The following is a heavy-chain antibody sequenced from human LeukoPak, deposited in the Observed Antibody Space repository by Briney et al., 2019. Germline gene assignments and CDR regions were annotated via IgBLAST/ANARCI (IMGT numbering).Heavy chain of an antibody. CDR1: GGSFSGYY. V-gene: IGHV4-34*01. Sequence: SETLSLTCAVYGGSFSGYYWSWIRQPPGKGLEWIGEINHSGSTNYNPSLKSRVTISVDTSKNQFSLKLSSVTAADTAVYYCANLSSLRYFDWYPNPNWFDPWGQGTLVTVSS. D-gene: IGHD3-9*01. J-gene: IGHJ5*02. CDR2: INHSGST. CDR3: ANLSSLRYFDWYPNPNWFDP.